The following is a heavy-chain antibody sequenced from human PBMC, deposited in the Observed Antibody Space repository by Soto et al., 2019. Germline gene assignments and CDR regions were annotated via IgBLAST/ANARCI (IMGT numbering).Heavy chain of an antibody. J-gene: IGHJ3*02. V-gene: IGHV4-30-4*01. CDR3: AREVGEVDYSSSSDAFDI. CDR1: GGSISSGDYY. Sequence: QVQLQESGPGLVKPSQTLSLTCSVSGGSISSGDYYWSWIRQPPGKGLEWIAYVYYRWISYYNPSCNIRVTMSRHTSKNQFFLNLDSVTSADTAVYYCAREVGEVDYSSSSDAFDIWCQKTTVTVST. CDR2: VYYRWIS. D-gene: IGHD6-6*01.